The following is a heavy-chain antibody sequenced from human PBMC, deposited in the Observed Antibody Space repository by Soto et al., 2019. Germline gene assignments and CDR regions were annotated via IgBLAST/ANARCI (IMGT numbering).Heavy chain of an antibody. Sequence: ASVKVSCKASGYTFTSYAMHWVRQAPGQRLEWMGWINAGNGNTKYSQKFQGRVTITRDTSASTAYMELSSLRSEDTAVYYCARDTARPYYYYYGMDVWGQGTTVTVS. CDR1: GYTFTSYA. CDR2: INAGNGNT. V-gene: IGHV1-3*01. CDR3: ARDTARPYYYYYGMDV. D-gene: IGHD5-18*01. J-gene: IGHJ6*02.